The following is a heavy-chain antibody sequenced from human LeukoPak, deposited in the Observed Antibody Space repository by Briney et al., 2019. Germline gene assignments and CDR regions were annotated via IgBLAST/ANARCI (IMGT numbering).Heavy chain of an antibody. J-gene: IGHJ4*02. V-gene: IGHV4-38-2*02. D-gene: IGHD7-27*01. CDR3: ARFHPNWGLDY. CDR1: GYSLSSGYY. Sequence: SETLSLTCSVSGYSLSSGYYWDWIRQPPGKGLEWIASIYHSGKSYYNPSLESRVTISVDTSKNQISLKLRSVTAADTAVYYCARFHPNWGLDYWGQGTLVTVSS. CDR2: IYHSGKS.